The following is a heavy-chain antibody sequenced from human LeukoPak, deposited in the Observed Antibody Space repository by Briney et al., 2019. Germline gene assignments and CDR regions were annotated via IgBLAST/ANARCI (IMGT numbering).Heavy chain of an antibody. CDR3: AREWGYDTARDY. Sequence: SETLSLTCTVSGVSTSSRSYFWGWIRQSPGKGLEWIGSTHFSGTTYYNPSLKSRVTISVDTSKNQFSLKLSSVTAADTAVYYCAREWGYDTARDYWGQGTLVTVSS. CDR2: THFSGTT. V-gene: IGHV4-39*07. J-gene: IGHJ4*02. CDR1: GVSTSSRSYF. D-gene: IGHD5-18*01.